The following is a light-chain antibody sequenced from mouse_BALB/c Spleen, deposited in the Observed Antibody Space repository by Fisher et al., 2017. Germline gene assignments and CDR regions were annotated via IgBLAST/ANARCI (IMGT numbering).Light chain of an antibody. CDR2: DTS. Sequence: IVMTQTTAIMSASPGEKVTITCSASSSVSYMHWYQQKSGTSPKRWIYDTSKLASGVPARFSGSGSGTSYSLTISRMEAEDAATYYCQQRSSYPYTFGGGTKLEIK. CDR1: SSVSY. J-gene: IGKJ2*01. CDR3: QQRSSYPYT. V-gene: IGKV4-59*01.